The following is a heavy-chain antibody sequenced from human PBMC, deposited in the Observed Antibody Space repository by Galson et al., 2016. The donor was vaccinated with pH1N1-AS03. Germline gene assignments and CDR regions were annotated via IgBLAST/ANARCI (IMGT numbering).Heavy chain of an antibody. CDR1: GGSMTSPDW. CDR2: VHYSGTT. Sequence: LSLTCAVPGGSMTSPDWWTWVRQPPGKGLEWIGEVHYSGTTSYNPSLNSRVTMSIDKSNNQFSLNLGSVTAADTAVYFCASAGYHTPGYHYWGQGALVTVSS. V-gene: IGHV4-4*01. D-gene: IGHD3-16*02. J-gene: IGHJ4*02. CDR3: ASAGYHTPGYHY.